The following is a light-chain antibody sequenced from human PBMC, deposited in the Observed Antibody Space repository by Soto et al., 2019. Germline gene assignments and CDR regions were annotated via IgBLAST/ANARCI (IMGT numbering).Light chain of an antibody. J-gene: IGKJ3*01. CDR3: QQSYSTPFT. Sequence: DIQPPTSPCSLSAYVGAGVSITCRASQSISRSLNWYQQQPGKAPKLLIYTASNLQSGVPSRFSGSGSGTDFTLTISSLQPEDFGTYYCQQSYSTPFTVAPGTKVDIK. V-gene: IGKV1-39*01. CDR1: QSISRS. CDR2: TAS.